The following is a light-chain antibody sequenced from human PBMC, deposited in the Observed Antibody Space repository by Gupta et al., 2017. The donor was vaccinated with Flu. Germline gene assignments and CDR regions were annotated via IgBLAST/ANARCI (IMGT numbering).Light chain of an antibody. V-gene: IGKV1-33*01. CDR2: DAS. CDR3: QQDYSLRIT. J-gene: IGKJ5*01. CDR1: HDITNY. Sequence: DIQMTQSPSSLSASLVDRVTITCQASHDITNYLNWYQQKPGKAPKLLIYDASNVETGGPSRFNGGGSGTDFTFTISNLQSEDFATYYCQQDYSLRITFGQGTRLDIK.